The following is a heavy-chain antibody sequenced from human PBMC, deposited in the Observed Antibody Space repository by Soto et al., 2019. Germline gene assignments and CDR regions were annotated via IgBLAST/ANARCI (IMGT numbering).Heavy chain of an antibody. CDR2: IRRKANSYTT. V-gene: IGHV3-72*01. D-gene: IGHD6-19*01. CDR3: AMLGGWSGGSSGMDV. Sequence: EVQLVESGGGLVQPGGSLRLSCAASGLIFSDYHMDWVRQAPGKGLEWVGRIRRKANSYTTEYAASVKGRFTISRDDSKYSLYLQMNSLKGEDTAVYYCAMLGGWSGGSSGMDVWGQGTTVTVSS. J-gene: IGHJ6*02. CDR1: GLIFSDYH.